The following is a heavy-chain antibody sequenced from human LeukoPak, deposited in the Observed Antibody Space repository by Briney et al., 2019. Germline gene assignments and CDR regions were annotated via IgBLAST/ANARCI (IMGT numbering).Heavy chain of an antibody. CDR3: ATRRVGATHFDY. Sequence: SETLSLTCTVSGGSISSYYRSWIRQPPGKGLEWIGYIYYSGSTNYNPSLKSRVTISVDTSKNQFSLKLSSVTAADTAVYYCATRRVGATHFDYWGQGTLVAVSS. CDR1: GGSISSYY. D-gene: IGHD1-26*01. V-gene: IGHV4-59*08. CDR2: IYYSGST. J-gene: IGHJ4*02.